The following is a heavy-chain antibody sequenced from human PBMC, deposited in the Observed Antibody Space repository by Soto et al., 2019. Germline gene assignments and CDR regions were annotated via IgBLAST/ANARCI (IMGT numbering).Heavy chain of an antibody. CDR1: GSISTTTP. V-gene: IGHV3-23*01. J-gene: IGHJ4*02. Sequence: PGGSLRLSCAASGSISTTTPLSWVRQAPGKGLEWVSTTSGRGTNTYYADSVKGRFIISRDNLKNTVNLQMNGLGVEDTAIYYCATSFRYFDNWGQGTRVTVSS. CDR2: TSGRGTNT. CDR3: ATSFRYFDN.